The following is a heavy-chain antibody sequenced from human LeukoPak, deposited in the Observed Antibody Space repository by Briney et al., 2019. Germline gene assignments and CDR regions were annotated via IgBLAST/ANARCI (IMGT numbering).Heavy chain of an antibody. CDR2: IYYSRST. Sequence: SETLSLTCTVSGGSISSSSYYWGWIRQPPGKGLEWIGSIYYSRSTYYNPSLKSRVTISVDTSKNQFSLKLSSVTAADTAVYYCAIRYYYDSSGYLDYWGQGTLVTVSS. CDR1: GGSISSSSYY. D-gene: IGHD3-22*01. V-gene: IGHV4-39*07. J-gene: IGHJ4*02. CDR3: AIRYYYDSSGYLDY.